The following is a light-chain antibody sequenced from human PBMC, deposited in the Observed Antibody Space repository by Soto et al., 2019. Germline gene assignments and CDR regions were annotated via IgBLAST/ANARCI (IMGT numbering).Light chain of an antibody. CDR1: QTISSW. CDR2: DAY. V-gene: IGKV1-5*02. J-gene: IGKJ1*01. CDR3: QQYDSYSWT. Sequence: DIPMTQSPSTLSASVGDRVTIICRASQTISSWLAWYQQLPGKAPKLLIYDAYTLETGVPSRFSGSGSGTDFTLTISSLQADDFATYYCQQYDSYSWTFGQGTKVEV.